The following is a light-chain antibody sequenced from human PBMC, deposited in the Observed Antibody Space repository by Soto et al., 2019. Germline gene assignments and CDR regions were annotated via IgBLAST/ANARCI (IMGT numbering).Light chain of an antibody. Sequence: EIVMTQSPATLSVSPGERATLSCRASQSVSSNLAWYQQKPGQAPRLLIYGASTRATGTPARFSGSGSGTEFTLTISSLQSEDFAVYYCQQYGGSPWTFGQGTKVDIK. J-gene: IGKJ1*01. CDR2: GAS. CDR3: QQYGGSPWT. CDR1: QSVSSN. V-gene: IGKV3-15*01.